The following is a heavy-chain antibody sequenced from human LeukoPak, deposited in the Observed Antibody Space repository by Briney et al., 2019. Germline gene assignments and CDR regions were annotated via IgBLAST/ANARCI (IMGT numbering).Heavy chain of an antibody. V-gene: IGHV4-4*07. CDR3: ARHRYYDSSGPFDY. J-gene: IGHJ4*02. D-gene: IGHD3-22*01. Sequence: SETLSLTCTVSGGSISSYYWSWIRQPAGKGLEWIGRIYTSGSTNYNPSLKSRVTMSVDTSKNQFSLKLSSVTAADTAVYYCARHRYYDSSGPFDYWGQGILATVSS. CDR2: IYTSGST. CDR1: GGSISSYY.